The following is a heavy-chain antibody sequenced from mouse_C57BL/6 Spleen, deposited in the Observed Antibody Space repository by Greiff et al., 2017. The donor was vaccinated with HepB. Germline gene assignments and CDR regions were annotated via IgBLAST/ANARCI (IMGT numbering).Heavy chain of an antibody. V-gene: IGHV1-64*01. D-gene: IGHD1-1*01. J-gene: IGHJ4*01. CDR1: GYTFTSYW. CDR3: ARAVVARDYYAMDY. Sequence: VKLQQPGAELVKPGASVKLSCKASGYTFTSYWMHWVKQRPGQGLEWIGMIHPNSGSTNYNEKFKSKATLTVDKSSSTAYMQLSSLTSEDSAVYYCARAVVARDYYAMDYWGQGTSVTVSS. CDR2: IHPNSGST.